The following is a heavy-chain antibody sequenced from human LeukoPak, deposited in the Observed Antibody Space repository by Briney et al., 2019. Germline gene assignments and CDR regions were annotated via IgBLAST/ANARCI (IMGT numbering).Heavy chain of an antibody. D-gene: IGHD3-9*01. V-gene: IGHV4-30-4*01. J-gene: IGHJ5*02. Sequence: SQTLSLTCTVSGGSISSGDYYWSCIRQPPGKGLEWIGYIYYSGSTYYNPSLKSRVTISVDTSKNQFSLKLSSVTAADTAVYYCARALRYFDWLPTDNWFDPWGQGTLVTVSS. CDR2: IYYSGST. CDR3: ARALRYFDWLPTDNWFDP. CDR1: GGSISSGDYY.